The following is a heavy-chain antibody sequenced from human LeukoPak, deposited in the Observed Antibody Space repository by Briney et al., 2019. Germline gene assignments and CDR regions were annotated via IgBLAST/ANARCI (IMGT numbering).Heavy chain of an antibody. D-gene: IGHD3-22*01. V-gene: IGHV3-49*04. CDR2: IRCKAYGGTT. Sequence: PGGSLRLSCTASGFTFGDYAMSWVRQAPGKGLEWVGFIRCKAYGGTTEYAASVKGRFTISRDDSKSIAYLQMNSLKTEDTAVYYCTRVYYDSSGYPLDYWGQGTLVTVSS. CDR1: GFTFGDYA. J-gene: IGHJ4*02. CDR3: TRVYYDSSGYPLDY.